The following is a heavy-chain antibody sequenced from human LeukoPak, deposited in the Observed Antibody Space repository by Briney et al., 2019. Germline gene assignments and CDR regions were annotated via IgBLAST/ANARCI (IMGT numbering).Heavy chain of an antibody. CDR2: IIPILGIA. CDR1: GGTFSSYA. CDR3: ARGYDSSGYYYYFDY. J-gene: IGHJ4*02. V-gene: IGHV1-69*04. D-gene: IGHD3-22*01. Sequence: SVKVSCKASGGTFSSYAISWVRQAPGQGLEWMGRIIPILGIANYAQKFQGRVAITADKSTSTAYMELSSLRSEDTAVYYCARGYDSSGYYYYFDYWGQGTLVTVSS.